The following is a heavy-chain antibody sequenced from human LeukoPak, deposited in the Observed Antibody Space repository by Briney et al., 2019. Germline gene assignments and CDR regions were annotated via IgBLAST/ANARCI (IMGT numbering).Heavy chain of an antibody. J-gene: IGHJ4*02. Sequence: PSETLSPTCTVSGASISSGGYYWSWIRQHPGKGLEWTGYIYYSGSTYYNPSLKSRVTISVDTSKNQFSLKLSSVTAADTAVYYCARVVQLWTPKGSLRIPHFDYWGQGTLVIVSS. D-gene: IGHD5-18*01. CDR2: IYYSGST. CDR3: ARVVQLWTPKGSLRIPHFDY. CDR1: GASISSGGYY. V-gene: IGHV4-31*03.